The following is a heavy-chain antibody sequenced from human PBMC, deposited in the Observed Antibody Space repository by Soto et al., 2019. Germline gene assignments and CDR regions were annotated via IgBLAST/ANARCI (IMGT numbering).Heavy chain of an antibody. D-gene: IGHD2-8*01. CDR2: MNPNNNNT. CDR3: ARGPHPYFNDY. CDR1: GYTFTSYD. J-gene: IGHJ4*02. Sequence: QVQLVQSGAEVKKPGASVKVSCKASGYTFTSYDINWVRQATGQGLEWMGWMNPNNNNTGYAQKFQGRVTMTRNTSKSTPYMELSSLGSEDTAVYYCARGPHPYFNDYWGQGTLVTVSS. V-gene: IGHV1-8*01.